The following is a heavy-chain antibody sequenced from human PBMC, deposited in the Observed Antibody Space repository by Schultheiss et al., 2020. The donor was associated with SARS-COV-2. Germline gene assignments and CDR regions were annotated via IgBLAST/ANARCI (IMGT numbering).Heavy chain of an antibody. CDR1: GGSISSYY. D-gene: IGHD6-13*01. V-gene: IGHV4-59*01. J-gene: IGHJ4*02. CDR3: ARGLWAAAGGFDY. CDR2: IYYSGST. Sequence: SQTLSLTCTVSGGSISSYYWSWIRQHPGKGLEWIGYIYYSGSTNYNPSLKSRVTISVDTSKNQFSLKLSSVTAADTAVYYCARGLWAAAGGFDYWGQGTLVTVSS.